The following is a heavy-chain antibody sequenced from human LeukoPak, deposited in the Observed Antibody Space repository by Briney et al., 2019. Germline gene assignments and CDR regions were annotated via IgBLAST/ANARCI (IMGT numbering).Heavy chain of an antibody. CDR1: GFTFSSYA. Sequence: GGSLRLSCAASGFTFSSYAMSWVRQAPGKGLEWVSAISGSGGSTYYADSVEGRFTISRDNSKNTLYLQMNSLRAEDTAVYYCAAYGSGSYSRGMDVWGQGTTVTVSS. D-gene: IGHD3-10*01. CDR2: ISGSGGST. CDR3: AAYGSGSYSRGMDV. J-gene: IGHJ6*02. V-gene: IGHV3-23*01.